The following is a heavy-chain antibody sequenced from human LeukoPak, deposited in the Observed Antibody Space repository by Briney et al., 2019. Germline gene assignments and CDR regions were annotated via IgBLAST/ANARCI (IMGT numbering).Heavy chain of an antibody. Sequence: SETLSLTCAVYGGSFSGYYWSWIRQPPGKGLEWIGEINHSGSTNYNPSLKSRVTISVDTSKNQFSLKLSSVTAADMAVYYCARGLYSSSWSNYYYYYGMDVWGRGTTVTVSS. V-gene: IGHV4-34*01. CDR1: GGSFSGYY. J-gene: IGHJ6*02. CDR2: INHSGST. D-gene: IGHD6-13*01. CDR3: ARGLYSSSWSNYYYYYGMDV.